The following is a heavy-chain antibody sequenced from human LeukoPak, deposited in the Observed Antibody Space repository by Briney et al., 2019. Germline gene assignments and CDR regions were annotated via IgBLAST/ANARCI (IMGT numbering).Heavy chain of an antibody. CDR1: GFTVSSNY. V-gene: IGHV3-53*01. CDR2: IYSGGST. D-gene: IGHD6-19*01. CDR3: AREHKNPSSGWYYGAFDI. J-gene: IGHJ3*02. Sequence: PGGSLRLSCAASGFTVSSNYMSWVRQAPGKGLEWVSVIYSGGSTYYADSVKGRFTISRDNSKNTLYLQMNSLRAEDTAVYYCAREHKNPSSGWYYGAFDIWGQGTMVTVSS.